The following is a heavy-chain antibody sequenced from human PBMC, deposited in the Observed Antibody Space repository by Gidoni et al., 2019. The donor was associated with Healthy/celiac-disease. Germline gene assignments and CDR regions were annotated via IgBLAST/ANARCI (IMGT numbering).Heavy chain of an antibody. CDR1: GYTFTGYY. D-gene: IGHD6-13*01. Sequence: QVQLVQSGAEVPKPGASVKVPCKASGYTFTGYYMPWVRQAPGQGLEWMGWIKHNSGGTNYAQKFQGRVTMTRDTSISTAYMELSRLRSDDTAVYYCARDHSSSWLEYFQHWGQGTLVTVSS. J-gene: IGHJ1*01. CDR3: ARDHSSSWLEYFQH. V-gene: IGHV1-2*02. CDR2: IKHNSGGT.